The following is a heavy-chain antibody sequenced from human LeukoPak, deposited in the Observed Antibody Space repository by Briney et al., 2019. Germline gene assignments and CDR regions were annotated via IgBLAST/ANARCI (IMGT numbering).Heavy chain of an antibody. D-gene: IGHD4-17*01. Sequence: GGSLRLSCAASGFTFSDFDMSWVRQAPGKGLECVSVISSSGGSTYSADSVKARFTIPRDNSHNPLYLQMNSLTADDPALYYCAKGHSDYGTGFDLWGQGTLVSVPS. CDR3: AKGHSDYGTGFDL. V-gene: IGHV3-23*01. J-gene: IGHJ4*02. CDR1: GFTFSDFD. CDR2: ISSSGGST.